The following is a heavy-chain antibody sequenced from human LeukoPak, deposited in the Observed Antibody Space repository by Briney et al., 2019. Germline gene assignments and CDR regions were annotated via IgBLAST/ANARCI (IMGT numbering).Heavy chain of an antibody. CDR1: GGSISSYY. Sequence: SEPLSLSCTVSGGSISSYYWSWIRQPPGKGLELVGYIYDSGSTNYNPSLKSRVTISVDTSKNQFSLKLSSVTAADTAVYYCARVSHDVWRCKAPEDYYMDGLGKAATVTVPS. D-gene: IGHD3-3*01. V-gene: IGHV4-59*01. J-gene: IGHJ6*03. CDR2: IYDSGST. CDR3: ARVSHDVWRCKAPEDYYMDG.